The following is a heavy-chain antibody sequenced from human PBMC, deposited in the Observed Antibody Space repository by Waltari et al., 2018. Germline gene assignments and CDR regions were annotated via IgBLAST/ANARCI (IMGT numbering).Heavy chain of an antibody. CDR3: AKDPQIHPKRYFDWFPWFDP. J-gene: IGHJ5*02. Sequence: GGLVQPGGSLRLSCAASGFTFSSYAMSWVRQAPGKGLEWVSAISGSGGSTYYADSVKGRFTISRDNSKNTLYLQMNSLRAEDTAVYYCAKDPQIHPKRYFDWFPWFDPWGQGTLVTVSS. V-gene: IGHV3-23*01. CDR2: ISGSGGST. CDR1: GFTFSSYA. D-gene: IGHD3-9*01.